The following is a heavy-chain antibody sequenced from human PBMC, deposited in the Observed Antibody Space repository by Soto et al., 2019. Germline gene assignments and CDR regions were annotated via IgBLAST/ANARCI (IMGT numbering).Heavy chain of an antibody. J-gene: IGHJ4*02. Sequence: QVQLVQSGAEVKKPGASVKVSCKASGYTFTDYYIHWVRQAPGQGLEWMGWINPKNGGTKYVQKFQGRVTMTRDTSIRIAYMKLSRLRYDDTAVYYCARGGNSGYYYEWGQGTLVTVSS. D-gene: IGHD5-12*01. V-gene: IGHV1-2*02. CDR1: GYTFTDYY. CDR3: ARGGNSGYYYE. CDR2: INPKNGGT.